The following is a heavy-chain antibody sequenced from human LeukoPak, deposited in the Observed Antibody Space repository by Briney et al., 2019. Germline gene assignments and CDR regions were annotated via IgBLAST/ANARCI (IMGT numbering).Heavy chain of an antibody. CDR1: GFIFSRYE. D-gene: IGHD6-19*01. Sequence: GGSLRLSCVASGFIFSRYEMNWVRQAPGKGLEWVSYISTSGSGTYYADSVKGRFTISRDNAKNSLYLQMNSLRAEDTAVYYCAREVPHLGVAGYFDYWGQGTLVTVSS. CDR2: ISTSGSGT. V-gene: IGHV3-48*03. J-gene: IGHJ4*02. CDR3: AREVPHLGVAGYFDY.